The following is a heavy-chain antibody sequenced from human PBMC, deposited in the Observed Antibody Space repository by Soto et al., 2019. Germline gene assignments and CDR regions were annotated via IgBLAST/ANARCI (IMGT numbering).Heavy chain of an antibody. CDR1: GYSFTSYG. CDR3: ARDNGYGSAAWHFDP. CDR2: INGYNDNT. J-gene: IGHJ5*02. D-gene: IGHD6-25*01. V-gene: IGHV1-18*01. Sequence: QVQLVQSGAELKKPGASVKVSCKASGYSFTSYGISWVRQAPGQGLEWMGWINGYNDNTNYAQKLQGRVTMTTDTSTSTAYMELRSLRSDDTAVYYCARDNGYGSAAWHFDPWGQGTLVTVSS.